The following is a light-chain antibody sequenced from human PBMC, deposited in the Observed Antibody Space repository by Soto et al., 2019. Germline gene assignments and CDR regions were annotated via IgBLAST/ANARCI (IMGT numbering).Light chain of an antibody. J-gene: IGLJ1*01. V-gene: IGLV2-18*01. CDR1: STDFVSYNR. CDR2: EVS. CDR3: SLYTSENAYV. Sequence: QSVLTQPPSVSGSPGQSVTISCTGTSTDFVSYNRVSWYQQPPGAAPKIMIYEVSKRPSGVPDRFSGSKSGNTASLTISGLQAADEADYYCSLYTSENAYVFGTGTKVTVL.